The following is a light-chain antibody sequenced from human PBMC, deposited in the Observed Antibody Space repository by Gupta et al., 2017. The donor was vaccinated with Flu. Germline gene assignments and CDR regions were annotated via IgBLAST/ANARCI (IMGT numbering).Light chain of an antibody. V-gene: IGKV1-39*01. J-gene: IGKJ2*02. CDR3: LQPFNTPRT. Sequence: DIQLTQSPATLSVSPGDRATITCRASQSINGYLNWYQQKPGTAPRLLISDASILESGVPSRFSGSGFGTDFSLTISSLQPEDFATYYCLQPFNTPRTFGQGTKLEI. CDR1: QSINGY. CDR2: DAS.